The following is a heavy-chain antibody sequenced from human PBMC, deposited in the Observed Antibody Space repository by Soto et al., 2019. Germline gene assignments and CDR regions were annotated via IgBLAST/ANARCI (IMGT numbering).Heavy chain of an antibody. J-gene: IGHJ4*02. CDR1: GFTFDKYA. CDR3: AKGKTTGWYYFDY. CDR2: ISASGRDT. D-gene: IGHD6-19*01. V-gene: IGHV3-23*01. Sequence: EVMLLESGGDLTQPGGSLRLSCAASGFTFDKYAMSWVRQAPGKGLEWVAGISASGRDTYYADSVKDRFIMSRDSSKNTLYLQMNSLRAEDTAKYFCAKGKTTGWYYFDYWGQGTLVTVSS.